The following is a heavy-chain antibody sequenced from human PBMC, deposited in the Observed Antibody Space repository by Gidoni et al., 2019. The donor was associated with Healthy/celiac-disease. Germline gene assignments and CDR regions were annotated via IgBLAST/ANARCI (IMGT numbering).Heavy chain of an antibody. Sequence: QVQLQQWGAGLLKPSETLSLTCAVYGGSFSGYSWSWIRQPPGKGLEWIGEINHSGSTNYNPSLKSRVTISVDTSKNQFSLKLSSVTAADTAVYYCARGRGNIAARRHYYYYYMDVWGKGTTVTVSS. D-gene: IGHD6-6*01. J-gene: IGHJ6*03. CDR1: GGSFSGYS. V-gene: IGHV4-34*01. CDR3: ARGRGNIAARRHYYYYYMDV. CDR2: INHSGST.